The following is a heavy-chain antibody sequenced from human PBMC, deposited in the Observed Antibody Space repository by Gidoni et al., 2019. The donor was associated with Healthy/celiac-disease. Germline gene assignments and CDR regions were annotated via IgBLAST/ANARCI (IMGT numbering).Heavy chain of an antibody. V-gene: IGHV4-61*01. D-gene: IGHD3-3*01. CDR3: ARVPLRFLEWSHNPADY. J-gene: IGHJ4*02. Sequence: QVQLQESGPGLVKPSETLSLTCTVSGGSVSSGSYYWSWIRQPPGKGLEWIGYIYYSGSTNYNPSLKSRVTISVDTSKNQFSLKLSSVTAADTAVYYCARVPLRFLEWSHNPADYWGQGTLVTVSS. CDR2: IYYSGST. CDR1: GGSVSSGSYY.